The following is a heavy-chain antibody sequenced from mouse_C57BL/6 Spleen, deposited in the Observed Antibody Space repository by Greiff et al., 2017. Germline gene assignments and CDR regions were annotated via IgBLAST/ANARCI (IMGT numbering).Heavy chain of an antibody. CDR2: INPGSGGT. V-gene: IGHV1-54*01. D-gene: IGHD2-5*01. Sequence: QVQLQQSGAELVRPGTSVKVSCKASGYAFTNYLIEWVKQRPGQGLEWIGVINPGSGGTNYNEKFKGKATLTADKSSSTAYMQLSSLTSEDSAVYFCARGGDSNSFDYWGQGTTLTVSS. CDR3: ARGGDSNSFDY. CDR1: GYAFTNYL. J-gene: IGHJ2*01.